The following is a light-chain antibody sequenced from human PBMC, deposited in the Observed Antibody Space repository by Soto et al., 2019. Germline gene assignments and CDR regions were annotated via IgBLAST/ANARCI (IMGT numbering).Light chain of an antibody. CDR2: AAS. CDR1: QGISSY. Sequence: DIRLSHSPSFLSASIGDRVTITCRASQGISSYLAWYQQKPGKAPKLLIYAASTLQSGVPSRFSGSGSGTEFTLTISSLQPDDSATYYCQQYHSYSWTFGQGTNVDIK. CDR3: QQYHSYSWT. J-gene: IGKJ1*01. V-gene: IGKV1-9*01.